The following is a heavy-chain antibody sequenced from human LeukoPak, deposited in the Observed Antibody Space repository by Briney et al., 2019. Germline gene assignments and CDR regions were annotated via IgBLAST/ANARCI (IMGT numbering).Heavy chain of an antibody. V-gene: IGHV3-21*01. CDR1: GFTFSSYS. CDR2: ISSSSSYI. J-gene: IGHJ6*03. D-gene: IGHD6-13*01. CDR3: AREGTAAAGTYYYYYYMDV. Sequence: GGSLRLSCAASGFTFSSYSMNWVRQAPGKGLEWVSSISSSSSYIYYADSVKGRFTISRDNAKNSLYLQMNSLRAEDTAVYYCAREGTAAAGTYYYYYYMDVWGKGTTVTVSS.